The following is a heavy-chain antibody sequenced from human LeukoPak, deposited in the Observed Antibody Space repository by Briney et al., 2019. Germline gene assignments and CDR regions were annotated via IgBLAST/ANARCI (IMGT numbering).Heavy chain of an antibody. Sequence: PGGSLRLSCAASGFTFSDYYMSWIRQAPGKGLEWVSYISSSGSTIYYADSVKGRFTISRDNSKNTLSLQVNSLRAEDTAVYYCAKYSGSHYYYYHMDVWGKGTTVTVSS. CDR3: AKYSGSHYYYYHMDV. J-gene: IGHJ6*03. D-gene: IGHD1-26*01. CDR1: GFTFSDYY. CDR2: ISSSGSTI. V-gene: IGHV3-11*01.